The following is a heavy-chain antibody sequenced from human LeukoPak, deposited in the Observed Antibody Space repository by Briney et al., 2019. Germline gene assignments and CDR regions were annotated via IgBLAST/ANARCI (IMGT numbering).Heavy chain of an antibody. CDR3: ARDPPYAIAAAGIETAQYDY. Sequence: SETLSLTCTVSGGSISSYYWGWIRQPPGKGLEWIGSIYYSGSTYYNPSLKSRVTISVDTSKNQFSLKLSSVTAADTAVYYCARDPPYAIAAAGIETAQYDYWGQGTLVTVSS. CDR2: IYYSGST. CDR1: GGSISSYY. D-gene: IGHD6-13*01. V-gene: IGHV4-39*07. J-gene: IGHJ4*02.